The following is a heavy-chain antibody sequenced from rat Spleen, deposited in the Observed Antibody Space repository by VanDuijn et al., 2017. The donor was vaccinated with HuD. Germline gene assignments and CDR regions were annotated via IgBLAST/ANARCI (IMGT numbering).Heavy chain of an antibody. V-gene: IGHV5-29*01. CDR1: GFTFSDYY. CDR2: ISYDGSST. Sequence: EVQVVESGGGLVQPGRSLKLSCVASGFTFSDYYMAWVRQAPTKGLEWVATISYDGSSTYYRDSVKGRFTISRDNAKSTLFLRMDSLRSEDTATYYCARRKDGGWYFDFWGPGTMVTVSS. CDR3: ARRKDGGWYFDF. D-gene: IGHD1-12*02. J-gene: IGHJ1*01.